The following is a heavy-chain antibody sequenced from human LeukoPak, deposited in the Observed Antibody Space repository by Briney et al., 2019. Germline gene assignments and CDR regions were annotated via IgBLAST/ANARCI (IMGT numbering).Heavy chain of an antibody. CDR1: GFTVSSNY. V-gene: IGHV3-53*01. CDR2: IYSGGST. Sequence: PGGSLRLSCAASGFTVSSNYMSWVRQAPGKGLEWVSVIYSGGSTYYADSVQGRFTISRDNSKNTLYLQMNSLRAEDTAVYYCARKWCSSGGYYAFDIWGQGTMVTVSS. J-gene: IGHJ3*02. D-gene: IGHD3-22*01. CDR3: ARKWCSSGGYYAFDI.